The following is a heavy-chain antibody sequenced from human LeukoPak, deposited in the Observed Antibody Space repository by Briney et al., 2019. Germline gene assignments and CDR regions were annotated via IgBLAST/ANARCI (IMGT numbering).Heavy chain of an antibody. CDR3: ARVDSSGWYPVDY. Sequence: GGSLRLSCAASGFTVSSNYMSWVRQAPGKGLEWVSVIYSGGSTYYADSVKGRFTISRDNSKNTLYLQMNSLRAEDTAVYYCARVDSSGWYPVDYWGQGTLVTVSS. J-gene: IGHJ4*02. CDR2: IYSGGST. CDR1: GFTVSSNY. V-gene: IGHV3-66*01. D-gene: IGHD6-19*01.